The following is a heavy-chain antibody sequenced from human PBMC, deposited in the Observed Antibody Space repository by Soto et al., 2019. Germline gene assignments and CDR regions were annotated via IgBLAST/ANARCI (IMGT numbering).Heavy chain of an antibody. J-gene: IGHJ3*02. V-gene: IGHV3-23*01. Sequence: PGGSLRLSCAASGFTFSSYAMSWVRQAPGKGLEWVSAISGSGGSTYYADSVKGRFTISRDNSKNTLYLQMNSLRAEDTAVYYCAKDNGGGDIVLMVYRWDVFDIWGQGTMVTVSS. CDR3: AKDNGGGDIVLMVYRWDVFDI. CDR1: GFTFSSYA. CDR2: ISGSGGST. D-gene: IGHD2-8*01.